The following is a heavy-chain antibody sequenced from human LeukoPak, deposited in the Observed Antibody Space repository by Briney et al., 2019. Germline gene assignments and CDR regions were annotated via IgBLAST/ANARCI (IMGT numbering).Heavy chain of an antibody. J-gene: IGHJ4*02. Sequence: PGGSLRLSCAASGFTFSTLGMSWVRQAPGKGLEWVSTITSSGDYTYYADSVKGRFTISRDNSKKTLFLQMNSLRAEDTAVYYCARRRIPARPVRGILKYWGQGTLVTVSS. CDR2: ITSSGDYT. CDR3: ARRRIPARPVRGILKY. CDR1: GFTFSTLG. V-gene: IGHV3-23*01. D-gene: IGHD6-6*01.